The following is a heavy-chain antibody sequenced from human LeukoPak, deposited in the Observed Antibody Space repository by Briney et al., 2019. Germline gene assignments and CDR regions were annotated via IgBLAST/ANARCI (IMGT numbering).Heavy chain of an antibody. CDR2: INTNTGNP. D-gene: IGHD3-22*01. CDR3: ARGKTYYYDSSDAFDI. Sequence: GASVKVSCKASGYTFTSYAMNWVRQAPGQGLEWMGWINTNTGNPTYAQGFTGRFVFSLDTSVSTAYLQISSLKAEDTAVYYCARGKTYYYDSSDAFDIWGQGTMVTVSS. J-gene: IGHJ3*02. CDR1: GYTFTSYA. V-gene: IGHV7-4-1*02.